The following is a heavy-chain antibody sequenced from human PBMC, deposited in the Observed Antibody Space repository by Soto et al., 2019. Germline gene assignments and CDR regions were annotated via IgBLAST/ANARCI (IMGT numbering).Heavy chain of an antibody. CDR3: ARVYYESRGPTKYRAFDI. CDR1: GFTFSSYW. D-gene: IGHD3-22*01. V-gene: IGHV3-7*01. Sequence: PVGSLRLSCAASGFTFSSYWMSWVRQSPGKGLEGVANIRQDGSEEDYVGSVRGRLTISRDNAKNSLYLQMNSLRAEDTAVYYCARVYYESRGPTKYRAFDIWGQGTMVTVSS. CDR2: IRQDGSEE. J-gene: IGHJ3*02.